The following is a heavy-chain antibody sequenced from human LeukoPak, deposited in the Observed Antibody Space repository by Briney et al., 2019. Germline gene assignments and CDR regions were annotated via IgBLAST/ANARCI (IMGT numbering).Heavy chain of an antibody. CDR1: GYTFTGYY. CDR2: INPNSGGT. J-gene: IGHJ4*02. D-gene: IGHD3-10*01. Sequence: ASVKVSCKASGYTFTGYYMHWVRQAPGQGLEWMGWINPNSGGTNYAQKFQGRVTMTRDMSTSTVYMELSRLRSDDTAVYYCASSGLWFGELAHFDYWGQGTLVTVSS. V-gene: IGHV1-2*02. CDR3: ASSGLWFGELAHFDY.